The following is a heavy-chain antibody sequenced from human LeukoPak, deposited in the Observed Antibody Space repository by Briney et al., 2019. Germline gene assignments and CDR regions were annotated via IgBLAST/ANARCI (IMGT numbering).Heavy chain of an antibody. CDR3: ASLGSGSYYPFDAFDI. D-gene: IGHD3-10*01. CDR1: GYSFTSYW. CDR2: IYPGDSDT. Sequence: GESLKISCKGSGYSFTSYWIGWVRQMPGKGLEWMGIIYPGDSDTRYSPSFQGQVTISADKSISNAYLQWSSLKASDTAMYYCASLGSGSYYPFDAFDIWGQGTMVTVSS. V-gene: IGHV5-51*01. J-gene: IGHJ3*02.